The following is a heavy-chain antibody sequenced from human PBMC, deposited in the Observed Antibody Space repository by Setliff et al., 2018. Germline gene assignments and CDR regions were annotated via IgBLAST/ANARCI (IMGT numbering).Heavy chain of an antibody. Sequence: PSETLSLTCAVSGYSISSGYYWGWIRQPPGKGLEWIGSIDHSGSTYYNPSLKSRVTISVDTSKNQFSLKLSSVTAADTAVYYCARRTEYYNFWSGYYDYWGQGTLVTVSS. J-gene: IGHJ4*02. CDR2: IDHSGST. V-gene: IGHV4-38-2*01. CDR3: ARRTEYYNFWSGYYDY. CDR1: GYSISSGYY. D-gene: IGHD3-3*01.